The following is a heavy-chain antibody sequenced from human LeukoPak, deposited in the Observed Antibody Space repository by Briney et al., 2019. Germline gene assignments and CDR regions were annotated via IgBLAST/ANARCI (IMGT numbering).Heavy chain of an antibody. D-gene: IGHD6-19*01. J-gene: IGHJ6*03. CDR3: ARDFPVAGTTDYYYYMDV. Sequence: PGGSLRLSCAASGFTFSSYSMNWVRQAPGKGLEWVSSISSSSSYIYYADSVKGRFTISRDNAKNSLYLQMNSLRAEDTAVYYCARDFPVAGTTDYYYYMDVWGKGTTVTVSS. CDR1: GFTFSSYS. CDR2: ISSSSSYI. V-gene: IGHV3-21*01.